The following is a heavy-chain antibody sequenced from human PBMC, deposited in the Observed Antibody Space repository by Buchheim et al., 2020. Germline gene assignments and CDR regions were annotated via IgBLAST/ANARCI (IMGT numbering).Heavy chain of an antibody. CDR3: ARDSPLGL. J-gene: IGHJ4*02. D-gene: IGHD3/OR15-3a*01. Sequence: QVQLVQSGAEVKKPGASVKVSCKASGYSFNGYYIHWVRQAPGQGLEWMGWINPNSGGTNYVQKFQVRVTMTRDTSISTSYMELSRLRSDDTAVYYCARDSPLGLWGQGTL. V-gene: IGHV1-2*02. CDR2: INPNSGGT. CDR1: GYSFNGYY.